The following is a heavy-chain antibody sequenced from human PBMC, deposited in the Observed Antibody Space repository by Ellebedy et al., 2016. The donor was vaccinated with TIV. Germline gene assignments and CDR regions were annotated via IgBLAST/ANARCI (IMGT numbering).Heavy chain of an antibody. J-gene: IGHJ6*02. CDR1: GFTFSTYG. D-gene: IGHD3-10*01. CDR3: ARDRPHYYGSGSYYYYGMDV. CDR2: IWYDGSNK. V-gene: IGHV3-33*01. Sequence: GESLKISCAASGFTFSTYGMHWVRQAPGKGLEWVAVIWYDGSNKYYADSVKGRFTISRDNSKNTLYLQMNSLRAEDTAVYYCARDRPHYYGSGSYYYYGMDVWGQGTTVIVSS.